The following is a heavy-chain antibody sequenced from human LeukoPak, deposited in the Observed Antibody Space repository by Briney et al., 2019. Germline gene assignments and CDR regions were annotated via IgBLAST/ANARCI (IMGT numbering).Heavy chain of an antibody. D-gene: IGHD2-15*01. J-gene: IGHJ4*02. V-gene: IGHV1-18*01. Sequence: ASVKVSCKASGYTFTSYGITWVRQAPGQGLGWMGWISASNGNTNYAQKFQGRLTMTTDTSTNTAYMELRSLRPDDTAVYYCARDFFHGHCSGLTCFLLDSWGQGSLVTVSS. CDR3: ARDFFHGHCSGLTCFLLDS. CDR2: ISASNGNT. CDR1: GYTFTSYG.